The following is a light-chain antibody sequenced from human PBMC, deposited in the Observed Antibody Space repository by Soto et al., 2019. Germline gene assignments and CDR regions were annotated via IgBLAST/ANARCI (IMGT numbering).Light chain of an antibody. CDR1: SSDVGGYKY. CDR2: EVN. CDR3: SSFASTHTYV. Sequence: QSALTQPASVSGSPGQSITISCTGSSSDVGGYKYVSWYQQHPGKAPKLLIYEVNNRPSGVSHRFSGSKSGNTASLTISGLQAEDEADYYCSSFASTHTYVFGTGTKLTVL. V-gene: IGLV2-14*01. J-gene: IGLJ1*01.